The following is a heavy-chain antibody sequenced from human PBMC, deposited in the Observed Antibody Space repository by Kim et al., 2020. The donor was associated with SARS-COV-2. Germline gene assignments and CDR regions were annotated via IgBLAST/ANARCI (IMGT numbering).Heavy chain of an antibody. Sequence: ASVKVSCKVSGYTLTELSMHWVRQAPGKGLEWMGGFDPEDGETIYAQKFQGRVTMTEDTSTDTAYMELSSLRSEDTAVYYCATAPYCSGGSCYSGYYFDYWGQGTLVTVSS. J-gene: IGHJ4*02. CDR2: FDPEDGET. CDR1: GYTLTELS. D-gene: IGHD2-15*01. V-gene: IGHV1-24*01. CDR3: ATAPYCSGGSCYSGYYFDY.